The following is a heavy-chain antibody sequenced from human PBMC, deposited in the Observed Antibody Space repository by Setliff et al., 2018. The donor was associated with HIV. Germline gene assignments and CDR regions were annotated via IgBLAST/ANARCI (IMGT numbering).Heavy chain of an antibody. Sequence: GGSLRLSCEAFGFTFRNTWMSWVRQAPGKGLEWVGRIKSRADGWPTDYAAPVKGRFIISTDDSKKTLYLQMNSLKTEDTAVYYCATEGYNRPLDYWGQGTLVTVSS. J-gene: IGHJ4*02. D-gene: IGHD5-12*01. V-gene: IGHV3-15*01. CDR1: GFTFRNTW. CDR3: ATEGYNRPLDY. CDR2: IKSRADGWPT.